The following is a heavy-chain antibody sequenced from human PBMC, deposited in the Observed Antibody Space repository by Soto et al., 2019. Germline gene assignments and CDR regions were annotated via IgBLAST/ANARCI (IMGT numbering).Heavy chain of an antibody. Sequence: GDSVKVSCKASGYTFTGYYMHWVRQAPGQGLEWMGWINPNSGGTNYAQKFQGRVTMTRDTSISTAYMELSRLRSDDTAVYYCARALTSITIFGVVIGHYGMDVWGQGTTVTVSS. CDR1: GYTFTGYY. D-gene: IGHD3-3*01. J-gene: IGHJ6*02. V-gene: IGHV1-2*02. CDR2: INPNSGGT. CDR3: ARALTSITIFGVVIGHYGMDV.